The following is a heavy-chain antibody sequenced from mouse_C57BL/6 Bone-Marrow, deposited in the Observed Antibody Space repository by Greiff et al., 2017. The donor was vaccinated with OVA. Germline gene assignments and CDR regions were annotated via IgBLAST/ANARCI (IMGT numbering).Heavy chain of an antibody. V-gene: IGHV1-52*01. D-gene: IGHD1-1*01. CDR1: GYTFTSYW. CDR3: ARPPIYYYGSSYGYCDV. Sequence: QVQLQQPGAELVRPGSSVKLSCKASGYTFTSYWMHWVKQRPIQGLEWIGNIDPSDSETHYNQKFKDKATLTVDKSSRTAYMQLSSLTSEDSAVYYCARPPIYYYGSSYGYCDVWGTGTTVTVSS. CDR2: IDPSDSET. J-gene: IGHJ1*03.